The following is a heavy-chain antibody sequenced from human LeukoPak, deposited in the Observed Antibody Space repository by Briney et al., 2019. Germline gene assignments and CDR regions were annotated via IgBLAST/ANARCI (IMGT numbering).Heavy chain of an antibody. Sequence: ASVNVSCKASGGTFSIYAISWVRQAPGQGLEWMGGIIPIFGTANYAQKFQGRVTITADESTSTAYMELSSLRSEDTAVYYCARDGGIPAAANWGQGTLVTVSS. J-gene: IGHJ4*02. CDR3: ARDGGIPAAAN. D-gene: IGHD1-14*01. CDR1: GGTFSIYA. V-gene: IGHV1-69*01. CDR2: IIPIFGTA.